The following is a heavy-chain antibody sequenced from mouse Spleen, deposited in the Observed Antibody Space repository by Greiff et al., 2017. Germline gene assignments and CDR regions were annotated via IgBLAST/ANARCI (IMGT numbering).Heavy chain of an antibody. V-gene: IGHV5-16*01. CDR2: INYDGSST. J-gene: IGHJ2*01. D-gene: IGHD2-14*01. CDR1: GFTFSDYY. CDR3: ARRDRYDYFDY. Sequence: EVKLVESEGGLVQPGSSMKLSCTASGFTFSDYYMAWVRQVPEKGLEWVANINYDGSSTYYLDSLKSRFIISRDNAKNILYLQMSSLKSEDTATYYCARRDRYDYFDYWGQGTTLTVSS.